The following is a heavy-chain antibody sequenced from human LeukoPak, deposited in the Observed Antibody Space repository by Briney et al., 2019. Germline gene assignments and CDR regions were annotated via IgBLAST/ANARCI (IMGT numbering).Heavy chain of an antibody. J-gene: IGHJ4*02. CDR3: ARGKTMVYCGGDCYRFDN. D-gene: IGHD2-21*02. Sequence: ASVKVSCKASGYTFSGYMHWVRQAPGQGLEWGGWINPNSGGTNYAQKFKGRVTMTRDTSISTAYMELSRLLPGDTAVYYCARGKTMVYCGGDCYRFDNWGQGTLVTVSS. CDR2: INPNSGGT. CDR1: GYTFSGY. V-gene: IGHV1-2*02.